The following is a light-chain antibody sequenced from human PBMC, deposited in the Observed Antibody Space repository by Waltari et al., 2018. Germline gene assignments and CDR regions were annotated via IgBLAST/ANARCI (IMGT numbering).Light chain of an antibody. CDR3: QQSYSSPPN. V-gene: IGKV1-39*01. J-gene: IGKJ1*01. CDR2: VVS. Sequence: DIRMTQSPSSLSASVGDRVTITCRASQSIRRYLNWYQQKPGKAPKLLIYVVSTLESGVPSRFRGSGSGTEFTLIISDLQPEDFGTYYCQQSYSSPPNFGQGTKVEI. CDR1: QSIRRY.